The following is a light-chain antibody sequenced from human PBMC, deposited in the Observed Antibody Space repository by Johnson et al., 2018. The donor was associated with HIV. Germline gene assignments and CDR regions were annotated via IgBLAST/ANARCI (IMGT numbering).Light chain of an antibody. CDR3: GTWDSSLSAFYV. J-gene: IGLJ1*01. CDR2: ENN. CDR1: SSNIGNNY. Sequence: QSVLTQPPSVSAAPGQKVTISCSGSSSNIGNNYVSWYQQVPGTAPKLLIYENNKRPSGIPDRFYVSRSGTSATLALPGLQPGDEADYYCGTWDSSLSAFYVFGTGTKVTVL. V-gene: IGLV1-51*02.